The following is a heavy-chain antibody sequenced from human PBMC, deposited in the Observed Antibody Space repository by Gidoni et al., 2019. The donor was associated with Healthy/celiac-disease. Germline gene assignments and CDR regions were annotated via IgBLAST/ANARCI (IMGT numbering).Heavy chain of an antibody. CDR1: GFTVSSNY. CDR3: ARDQRGEIEWFGELSVYYYGMDV. J-gene: IGHJ6*02. V-gene: IGHV3-53*01. Sequence: EVQLVESGGGLIQPGGSLRLSCAASGFTVSSNYMSCVRQAPGKGLEWVSVIYSGGRTYYADSGKGRFTISRDNSKNTLYLQMNSLRAEDTAVYYGARDQRGEIEWFGELSVYYYGMDVWGQGTTVTVSS. CDR2: IYSGGRT. D-gene: IGHD3-10*01.